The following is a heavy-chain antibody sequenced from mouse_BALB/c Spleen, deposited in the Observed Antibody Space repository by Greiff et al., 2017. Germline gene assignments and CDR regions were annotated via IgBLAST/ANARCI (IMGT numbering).Heavy chain of an antibody. D-gene: IGHD2-4*01. Sequence: EVQLQQSGAELVRSGASVKLSCTASGFNIKDYYMHWVKQRPEQGLEWIGWIDPENGDTEYAPKFKGKATLTADTSSSTAYMQLSSLTSEDSAIYYCARPSSTVNFDVWGAGTTVTVSS. CDR2: IDPENGDT. CDR1: GFNIKDYY. J-gene: IGHJ1*01. V-gene: IGHV14-4*02. CDR3: ARPSSTVNFDV.